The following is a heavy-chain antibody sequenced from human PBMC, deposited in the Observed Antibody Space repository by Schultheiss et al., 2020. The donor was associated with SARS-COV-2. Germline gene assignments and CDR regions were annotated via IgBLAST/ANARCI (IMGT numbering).Heavy chain of an antibody. CDR2: IFSNDEK. D-gene: IGHD3-3*01. CDR3: AHSRYDFWSGYYGGWFDP. CDR1: GFSLSNARMG. J-gene: IGHJ5*02. Sequence: SGPTLVKPTETLTLTCTVSGFSLSNARMGVSWIRQPPGKALEWLAHIFSNDEKSYSTSLKSRLTISKDTSKSQVVLTMTNMDPVDTATYYCAHSRYDFWSGYYGGWFDPWGQGTLVTVSS. V-gene: IGHV2-26*01.